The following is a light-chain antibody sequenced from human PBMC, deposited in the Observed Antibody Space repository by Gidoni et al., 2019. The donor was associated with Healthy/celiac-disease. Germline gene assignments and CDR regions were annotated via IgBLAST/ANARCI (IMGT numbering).Light chain of an antibody. Sequence: DIQMTQSPSTLSASVGDRVTITCRTSQSINNWLAWYQQKPGKAPKLLIYDAFSLESGVPSRFSGSGSGTEFTLTISSLQPDDFATYYCQQYNSYWTFGQWTKVEIK. CDR1: QSINNW. V-gene: IGKV1-5*01. CDR2: DAF. CDR3: QQYNSYWT. J-gene: IGKJ1*01.